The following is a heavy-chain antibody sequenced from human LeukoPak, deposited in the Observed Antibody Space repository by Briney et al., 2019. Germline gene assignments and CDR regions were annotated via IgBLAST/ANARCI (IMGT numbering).Heavy chain of an antibody. D-gene: IGHD6-13*01. CDR2: IYTSGST. CDR1: GGSISSYY. Sequence: SETLSLTCTVSGGSISSYYWSWIRQPPGKGLEWIGYIYTSGSTNYNPFLKRRITISVDTSKNKFSLKLSSVTAADTAVYYCASGAAAGSVDYWGRGTLVTVSS. J-gene: IGHJ2*01. V-gene: IGHV4-4*09. CDR3: ASGAAAGSVDY.